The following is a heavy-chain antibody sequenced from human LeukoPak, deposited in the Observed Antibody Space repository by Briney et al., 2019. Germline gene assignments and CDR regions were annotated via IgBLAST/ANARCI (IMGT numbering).Heavy chain of an antibody. J-gene: IGHJ2*01. CDR1: GFTFSSYA. CDR2: ISSNGGST. V-gene: IGHV3-64*01. D-gene: IGHD1-26*01. Sequence: GGSLRLSCAASGFTFSSYAMHWVRQAPGKGLEYVSAISSNGGSTYYANSVKGRFTISRDNSKNTLYLQMGSLRAEDMAVYYCARGVGARDEWYFAPWGRGTLVTVSS. CDR3: ARGVGARDEWYFAP.